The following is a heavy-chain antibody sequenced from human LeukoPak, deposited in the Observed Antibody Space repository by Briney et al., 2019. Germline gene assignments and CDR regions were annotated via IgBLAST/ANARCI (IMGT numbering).Heavy chain of an antibody. Sequence: KTSETLSLTCTVSGGSISSYYWSWIRQPPGKGLEWIGYIYYSGSTNHNPSLKSRVTISVDTSKNQFSLKLSSVTAADTAVYYCARVGNNWNDLYNWFDPWGQGTLVTVSS. J-gene: IGHJ5*02. D-gene: IGHD1-20*01. CDR3: ARVGNNWNDLYNWFDP. CDR1: GGSISSYY. V-gene: IGHV4-59*01. CDR2: IYYSGST.